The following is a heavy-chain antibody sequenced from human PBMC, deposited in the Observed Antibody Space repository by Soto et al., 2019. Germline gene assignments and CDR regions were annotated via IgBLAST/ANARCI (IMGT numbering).Heavy chain of an antibody. D-gene: IGHD3-3*01. J-gene: IGHJ6*02. CDR1: GYTSTTYY. Sequence: GASVKVSCKASGYTSTTYYIHWVRQAPGQGLEWMGIIHPSGGITNYAQKFQGRVTMTRDTSTSTVYMELSSLRSDDTAVYYCARNKIRDFGVVDYYYGMDVWGQGTTVTVSS. CDR2: IHPSGGIT. V-gene: IGHV1-46*01. CDR3: ARNKIRDFGVVDYYYGMDV.